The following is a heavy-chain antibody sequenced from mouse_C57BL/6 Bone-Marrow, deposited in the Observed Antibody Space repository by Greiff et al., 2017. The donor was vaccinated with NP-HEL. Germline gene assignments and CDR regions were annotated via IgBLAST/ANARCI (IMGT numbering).Heavy chain of an antibody. Sequence: VKLVESGPGLVQPSQSLSITCTVSGFSLTSYGVHWVRQSPGKGLEWLGVIWRGGSTDYNAAFMSRLSITKDNSKSQVFFKMNSLQADDTAIYYCATPVVATWGDAMDYWGQGTSVTVSS. CDR1: GFSLTSYG. V-gene: IGHV2-5*01. CDR3: ATPVVATWGDAMDY. CDR2: IWRGGST. J-gene: IGHJ4*01. D-gene: IGHD1-1*01.